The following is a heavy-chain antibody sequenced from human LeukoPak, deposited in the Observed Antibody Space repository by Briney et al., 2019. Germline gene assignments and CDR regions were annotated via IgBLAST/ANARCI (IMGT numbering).Heavy chain of an antibody. CDR1: GFTFSSYS. CDR3: ARVSQLAPNWFDP. D-gene: IGHD6-6*01. V-gene: IGHV3-48*01. J-gene: IGHJ5*02. CDR2: ISSSSSTI. Sequence: GGSLRLSCAASGFTFSSYSMNWVRQAPGKGLEWVSYISSSSSTIYYADSVKGRFTISRDNAKNSLYLQMNSLRAEDTAVYYCARVSQLAPNWFDPWGQGTLVTVSS.